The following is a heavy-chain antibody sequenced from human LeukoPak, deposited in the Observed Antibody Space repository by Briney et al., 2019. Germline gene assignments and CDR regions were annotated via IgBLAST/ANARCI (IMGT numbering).Heavy chain of an antibody. Sequence: KPSETLSLTCTVSGGSISSYYWSWIRQPAGKGLEWIGRIYTSGITNYNPSLKSRVTMSVDTSKNQFSLKLSSVTAADTAVYYCARDRDGDYDRYYYYYMDVWGKGTTVTVSS. J-gene: IGHJ6*03. D-gene: IGHD4-17*01. CDR3: ARDRDGDYDRYYYYYMDV. CDR2: IYTSGIT. V-gene: IGHV4-4*07. CDR1: GGSISSYY.